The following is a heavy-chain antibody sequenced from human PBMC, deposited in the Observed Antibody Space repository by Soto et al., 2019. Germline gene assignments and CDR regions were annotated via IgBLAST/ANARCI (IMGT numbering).Heavy chain of an antibody. D-gene: IGHD2-21*02. CDR2: IYYSGST. CDR1: GGSISSYC. CDR3: ARDRAAYCGGDCYSGANAFDI. J-gene: IGHJ3*02. V-gene: IGHV4-59*01. Sequence: PSQTLCVTCTVAGGSISSYCWIWIRQTPGKGLEWIGYIYYSGSTNYNPSLKSRVTISVDTSKNQFSLKLSSVTAADTAVYYCARDRAAYCGGDCYSGANAFDIWGQGTMVTVSS.